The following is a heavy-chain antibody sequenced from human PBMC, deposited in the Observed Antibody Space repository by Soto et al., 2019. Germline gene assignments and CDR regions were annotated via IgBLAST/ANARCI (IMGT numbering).Heavy chain of an antibody. V-gene: IGHV1-18*04. CDR1: GYTFTSYG. CDR2: ISAYNGNT. D-gene: IGHD3-3*01. CDR3: ARGRTLSIFGVVTPDNWFDP. J-gene: IGHJ5*02. Sequence: ASVKVSCKASGYTFTSYGISWVRQAPGQGLEWMGWISAYNGNTNYAQKLQGRVTMTTDTSTCTAYMELRSLRSDDTAVYYCARGRTLSIFGVVTPDNWFDPWGQGTLVTVSS.